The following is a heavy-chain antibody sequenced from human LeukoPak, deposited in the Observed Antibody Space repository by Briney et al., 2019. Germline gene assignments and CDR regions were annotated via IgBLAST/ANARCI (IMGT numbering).Heavy chain of an antibody. V-gene: IGHV1-18*01. D-gene: IGHD2-2*01. CDR3: ATARVSSPSCCDAFDM. CDR2: ISNKNGNT. Sequence: ASVKVSCKASGYTFISYDISWVRQAPAQGLEWMGWISNKNGNTKYAQKLQGRVTMTTDTSTSTAYMELRSLRSDDTAVYYCATARVSSPSCCDAFDMWGQGTKVTVSS. J-gene: IGHJ3*02. CDR1: GYTFISYD.